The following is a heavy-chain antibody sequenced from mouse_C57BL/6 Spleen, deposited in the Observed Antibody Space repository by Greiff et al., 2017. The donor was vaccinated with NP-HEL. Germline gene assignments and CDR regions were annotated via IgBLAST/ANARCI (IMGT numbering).Heavy chain of an antibody. J-gene: IGHJ1*03. CDR1: GYTFTSYW. V-gene: IGHV1-5*01. Sequence: VQLQQSGTVLARPGASVKMSCKTSGYTFTSYWMHWVKQRPGQGLEWIGAIYPGNSDTSYNQKFKGKAKLTAVTSASTAYMELSSLTKEDSAVYYCTRGTGTWYFDVWGTGTTVTVSS. CDR2: IYPGNSDT. D-gene: IGHD4-1*01. CDR3: TRGTGTWYFDV.